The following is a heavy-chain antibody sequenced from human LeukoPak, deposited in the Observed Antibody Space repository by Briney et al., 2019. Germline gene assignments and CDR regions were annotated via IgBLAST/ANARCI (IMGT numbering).Heavy chain of an antibody. J-gene: IGHJ4*02. D-gene: IGHD3-3*01. CDR2: FIPVFERS. CDR3: AMGVGDFGVVIIPVSFDY. Sequence: SVKVSCKSSGESFSSYQITWVRQAPGQGLEWMGGFIPVFERSTYAQKFQGRVTITTDESTSTAYMELSSLRSEDTAVYYCAMGVGDFGVVIIPVSFDYWGQGTLVTVSS. CDR1: GESFSSYQ. V-gene: IGHV1-69*05.